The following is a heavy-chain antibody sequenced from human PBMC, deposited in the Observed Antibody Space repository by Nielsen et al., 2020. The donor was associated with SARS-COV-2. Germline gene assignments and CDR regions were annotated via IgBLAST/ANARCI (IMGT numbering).Heavy chain of an antibody. Sequence: ASVKVSCKASGYTFTSYGISWERQDPGQGLEWMGWISAYNGNTNYAQKLQGRVTMPTDTSTSTAYMELRSLRSDDTAVYYCARTYYYGSGDDYWGQGTLVTVSS. D-gene: IGHD3-10*01. CDR2: ISAYNGNT. CDR3: ARTYYYGSGDDY. V-gene: IGHV1-18*01. J-gene: IGHJ4*02. CDR1: GYTFTSYG.